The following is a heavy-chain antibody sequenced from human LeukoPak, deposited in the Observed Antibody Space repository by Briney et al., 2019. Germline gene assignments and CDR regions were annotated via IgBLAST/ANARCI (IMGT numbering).Heavy chain of an antibody. V-gene: IGHV4-59*01. CDR2: IYYTGSI. CDR3: AGGGDSGGYYYPMFDY. Sequence: SETLSLTCTVSGVSITNYCWSWIRQPPGKGLEWIGYIYYTGSINYNLSLRSRVTISVDTSKNQFSLKLTSVTAADTAVYFCAGGGDSGGYYYPMFDYWGRGTLVTVSS. CDR1: GVSITNYC. J-gene: IGHJ4*02. D-gene: IGHD3-22*01.